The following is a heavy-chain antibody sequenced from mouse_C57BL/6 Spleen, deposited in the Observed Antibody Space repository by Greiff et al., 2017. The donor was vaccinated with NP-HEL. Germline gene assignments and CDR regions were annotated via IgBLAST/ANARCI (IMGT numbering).Heavy chain of an antibody. CDR1: GYTFTDYE. V-gene: IGHV1-15*01. D-gene: IGHD2-2*01. CDR3: TRAGGYGYDGDY. CDR2: IDPETGGT. J-gene: IGHJ2*01. Sequence: VNVVESGAELVRPGASVTLSCKASGYTFTDYEMHWVKQTPVHGLEWIGAIDPETGGTAYNQKFKGKAILTADKSSSTAYMELRSRTSEDSAVYYCTRAGGYGYDGDYWGQGTTLTVSS.